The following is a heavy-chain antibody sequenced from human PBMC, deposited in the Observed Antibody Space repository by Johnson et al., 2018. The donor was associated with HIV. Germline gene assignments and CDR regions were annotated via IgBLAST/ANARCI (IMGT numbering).Heavy chain of an antibody. CDR3: ARVEPIRRAIDAFDI. V-gene: IGHV3-52*01. Sequence: MLLVESGGGLVQPGGSLRLSCAASGFTFSSSWMHWVCQAPEKGLEWVADIKCDGSEKYYVDSVKGRFTISRDNAKNSLYLQLNSLRAEDTAVYYCARVEPIRRAIDAFDIWGQGTMVTVSS. J-gene: IGHJ3*02. CDR2: IKCDGSEK. CDR1: GFTFSSSW.